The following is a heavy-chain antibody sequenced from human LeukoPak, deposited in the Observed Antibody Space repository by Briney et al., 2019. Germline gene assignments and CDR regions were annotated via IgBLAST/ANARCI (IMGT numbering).Heavy chain of an antibody. CDR3: ARGQRGSYRTNWFDP. CDR1: GFTFSDYY. J-gene: IGHJ5*02. Sequence: GSLRLSCAASGFTFSDYYWSWIRQPPGKGLEWIGEINHSGSTNYNPSLKSRVTISVDTSKNQFSLKLSSVTAADTAVYYCARGQRGSYRTNWFDPWGQGTLVTVSS. D-gene: IGHD1-26*01. V-gene: IGHV4-34*01. CDR2: INHSGST.